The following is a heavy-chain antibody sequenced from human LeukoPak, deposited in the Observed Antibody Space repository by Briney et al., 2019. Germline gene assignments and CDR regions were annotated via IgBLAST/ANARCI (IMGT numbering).Heavy chain of an antibody. CDR3: ASSRFGELHY. D-gene: IGHD3-10*01. Sequence: SETLSLTCAVYGGSFSGYYWSWIRQPPGKGLEWIGEINHSGSTNYNPSLKSRVTISVDTSKNQFSLKLSSVTAAATAVYYCASSRFGELHYWGQGTLVTVSS. V-gene: IGHV4-34*01. CDR1: GGSFSGYY. J-gene: IGHJ4*02. CDR2: INHSGST.